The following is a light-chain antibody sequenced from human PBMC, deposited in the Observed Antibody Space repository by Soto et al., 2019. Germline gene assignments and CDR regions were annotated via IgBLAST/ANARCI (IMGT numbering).Light chain of an antibody. V-gene: IGKV3-20*01. J-gene: IGKJ4*01. CDR3: QQYGSSPALT. CDR2: GTS. Sequence: EIVLTQSPDTLSFSPGDRATLSCRASQSLSSNYLAWYQQKPGQAPRLLIYGTSSRATGIPDRFSGSGSGTDFTLTISRLEPEDFAVYYCQQYGSSPALTFGGGTKVEIE. CDR1: QSLSSNY.